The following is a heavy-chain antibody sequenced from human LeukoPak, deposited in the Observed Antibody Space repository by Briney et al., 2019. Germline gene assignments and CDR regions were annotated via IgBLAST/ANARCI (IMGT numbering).Heavy chain of an antibody. CDR1: GGTFSSYA. D-gene: IGHD3-10*01. CDR3: ARTPTRGVIIHFDY. Sequence: SVKVSCKASGGTFSSYATSWVRQAPGQGLEWMGGIIPIFGTANYAQKFQGRVTITADESTSTAYMELSSLRSEDTAVYYCARTPTRGVIIHFDYWSQGTLVTVSS. V-gene: IGHV1-69*13. CDR2: IIPIFGTA. J-gene: IGHJ4*02.